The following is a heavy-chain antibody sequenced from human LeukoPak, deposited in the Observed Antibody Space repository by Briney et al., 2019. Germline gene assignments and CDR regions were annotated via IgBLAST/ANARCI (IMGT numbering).Heavy chain of an antibody. CDR3: AKELQMATIKDDSSYFDY. V-gene: IGHV3-33*06. D-gene: IGHD5-24*01. CDR2: IWYDGSNK. CDR1: GFTFSSYG. Sequence: GGSLRLSCAASGFTFSSYGMHWVRQAPGKGLEWAAVIWYDGSNKYYADSVKGRFTISRDNSKNTLYLQMNSLRAEDTAVYYCAKELQMATIKDDSSYFDYSRQGTLVTVSS. J-gene: IGHJ4*02.